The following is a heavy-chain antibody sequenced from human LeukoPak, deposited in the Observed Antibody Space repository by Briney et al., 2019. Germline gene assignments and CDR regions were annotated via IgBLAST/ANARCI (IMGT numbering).Heavy chain of an antibody. Sequence: SETLSLTCAVYGGSFSGYYWSWIRQPPGKGLEWIGEINHSGSTNYKPSLKSRVTISVDTSKNQFSLKLSSVTAADTAVYYCARDEMRYYYGSGSHRGFDYWGQGTLVTVSS. CDR3: ARDEMRYYYGSGSHRGFDY. V-gene: IGHV4-34*01. D-gene: IGHD3-10*01. CDR2: INHSGST. J-gene: IGHJ4*02. CDR1: GGSFSGYY.